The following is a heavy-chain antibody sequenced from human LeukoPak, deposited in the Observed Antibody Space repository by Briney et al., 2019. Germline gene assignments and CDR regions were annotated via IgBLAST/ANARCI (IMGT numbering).Heavy chain of an antibody. CDR2: IYYTGNT. Sequence: SEALSLTCTVSGGSISSSSYYWGWIRQPPGKGLEWIGSIYYTGNTYYNASLKSQVSISIDTSKNQFSLKLTSVTAADTAVYYCARQTGSGLFILPGGQGTLVTVSS. CDR3: ARQTGSGLFILP. D-gene: IGHD3/OR15-3a*01. CDR1: GGSISSSSYY. V-gene: IGHV4-39*01. J-gene: IGHJ4*02.